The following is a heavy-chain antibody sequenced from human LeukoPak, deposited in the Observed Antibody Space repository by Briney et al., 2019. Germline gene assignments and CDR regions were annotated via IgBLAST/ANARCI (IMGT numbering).Heavy chain of an antibody. D-gene: IGHD3-16*02. CDR1: GYTFIDYF. V-gene: IGHV1-2*02. Sequence: ASVKVSCKASGYTFIDYFVHWVRQAPGQGLEWMGWINPKSGGANYAQNFQGRVSMTRDTSISAAYLEVSGLRSDDTAVYYCARGSRFTVRPSNPTLGYFDYWGQGTLVTVSS. J-gene: IGHJ4*02. CDR3: ARGSRFTVRPSNPTLGYFDY. CDR2: INPKSGGA.